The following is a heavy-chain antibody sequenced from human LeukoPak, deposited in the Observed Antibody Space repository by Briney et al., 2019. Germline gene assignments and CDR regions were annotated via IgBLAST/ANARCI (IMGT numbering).Heavy chain of an antibody. CDR3: AHRVFQGGYWDSGKFDY. CDR2: IYRDNDR. V-gene: IGHV2-5*02. CDR1: GVLLPPGGGG. Sequence: ESGPTLVNPTQTRTLPWYFFGVLLPPGGGGVAWIRRPHGKALECLALIYRDNDRRYRPSLRSRLTITTDASKNQLVLTMTNMDPVDTATYYCAHRVFQGGYWDSGKFDYWGQGTPVTVSS. D-gene: IGHD2-8*02. J-gene: IGHJ4*02.